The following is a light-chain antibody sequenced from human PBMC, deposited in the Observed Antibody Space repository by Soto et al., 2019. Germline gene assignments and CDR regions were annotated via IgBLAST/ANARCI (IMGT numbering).Light chain of an antibody. CDR1: HSVSSS. V-gene: IGKV3-15*01. Sequence: EVVMTQSPATLSVSPGERATLSCRASHSVSSSLAWYQQKPGQAPRLLISGASTRAAGIPARFSGSGSETDFTLTIYRLEPEDFAVYYCQQYGNSPYTFGQGTKVDIK. CDR3: QQYGNSPYT. J-gene: IGKJ2*01. CDR2: GAS.